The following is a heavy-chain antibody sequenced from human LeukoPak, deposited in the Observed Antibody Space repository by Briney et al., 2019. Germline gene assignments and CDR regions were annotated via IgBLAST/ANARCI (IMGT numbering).Heavy chain of an antibody. D-gene: IGHD2-2*01. CDR1: GFTVSSNY. CDR3: ARVTSWHYFDY. CDR2: IYSGGST. V-gene: IGHV3-53*01. Sequence: PGGSLRLSCAASGFTVSSNYMSWVRQAPGKGLEWVSVIYSGGSTYYADSVKGRFTISRDNSKNTPYLQMNSLRAEDTAVYYCARVTSWHYFDYWGQGTLVTVSS. J-gene: IGHJ4*02.